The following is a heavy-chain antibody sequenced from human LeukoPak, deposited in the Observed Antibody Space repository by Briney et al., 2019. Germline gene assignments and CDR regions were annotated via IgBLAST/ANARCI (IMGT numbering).Heavy chain of an antibody. CDR2: ITSDSKTI. J-gene: IGHJ4*02. D-gene: IGHD3-3*01. CDR1: GFSFSIYS. CDR3: ASTKGYFDY. V-gene: IGHV3-48*01. Sequence: GGSLRLSCAASGFSFSIYSMNWVRQAPGKGLEWVSYITSDSKTIYYTDSVKGRFTISRDNAKNSLYLQMNNLRAEDTAVYYCASTKGYFDYWGQGTLVTVSS.